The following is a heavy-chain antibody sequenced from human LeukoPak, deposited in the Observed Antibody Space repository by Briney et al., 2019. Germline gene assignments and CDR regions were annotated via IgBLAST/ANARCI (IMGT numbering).Heavy chain of an antibody. J-gene: IGHJ5*02. D-gene: IGHD2-15*01. Sequence: GASVTVSCKASVYTFTGYYMRWVRQAPGQGLEWMGWINPNSGDTHYAQKFQGRVTMTRDTSISTTYMELIRLRSDDAAVYYCAREGYCSGDICYHKWFDPWGQGTLVTVSS. CDR3: AREGYCSGDICYHKWFDP. V-gene: IGHV1-2*02. CDR1: VYTFTGYY. CDR2: INPNSGDT.